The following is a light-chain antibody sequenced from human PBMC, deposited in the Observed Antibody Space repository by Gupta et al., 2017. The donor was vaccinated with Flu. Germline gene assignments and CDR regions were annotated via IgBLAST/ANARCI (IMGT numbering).Light chain of an antibody. J-gene: IGKJ4*01. CDR2: DAS. V-gene: IGKV3-11*01. Sequence: EIVLTQSPATLPLSPGERATLSCRASQSVSNYLAWYQQKPGQPPRLLIYDASSRDTGIPARFSGSGSGTDFTLTISSREPEDFAVYYCQQLSNWPPLTFGGGTKVEIK. CDR1: QSVSNY. CDR3: QQLSNWPPLT.